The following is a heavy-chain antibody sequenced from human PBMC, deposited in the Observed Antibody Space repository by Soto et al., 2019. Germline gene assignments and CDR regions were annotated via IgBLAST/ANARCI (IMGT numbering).Heavy chain of an antibody. D-gene: IGHD5-18*01. Sequence: GESLKISCKGSGYSFTSYWIGWVRQMPGKGLEWMGIIYPGDSDTRYSPSFQGQVTISADKSISAAYLQWSSLKASDTAMYYCARVDTAMAYGMDVWGQGTTVTVYS. J-gene: IGHJ6*02. CDR1: GYSFTSYW. V-gene: IGHV5-51*01. CDR2: IYPGDSDT. CDR3: ARVDTAMAYGMDV.